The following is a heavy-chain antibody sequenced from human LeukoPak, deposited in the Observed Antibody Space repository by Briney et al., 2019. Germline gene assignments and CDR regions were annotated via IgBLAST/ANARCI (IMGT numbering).Heavy chain of an antibody. D-gene: IGHD5-12*01. CDR2: ISGGGDST. V-gene: IGHV3-23*01. Sequence: GGPLRLSCASSGFTFTSHAMSWARQAPGKGLEWVSIISGGGDSTYYADSVKGRFTISRDNSKNTLYPQMNSLRADDTAVYYCAKESGYDVDFDYWGQGTLVTVSS. J-gene: IGHJ4*02. CDR3: AKESGYDVDFDY. CDR1: GFTFTSHA.